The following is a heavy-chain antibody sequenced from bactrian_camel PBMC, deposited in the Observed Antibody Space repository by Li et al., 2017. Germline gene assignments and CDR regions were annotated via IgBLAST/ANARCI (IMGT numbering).Heavy chain of an antibody. D-gene: IGHD2*01. Sequence: HVQLVESGGGSVQAGGSLRLSCTASGHTYSNYCMGWFHQTPGTEREAVATIDPDGSTSYAEHVKGRFTISQDTPKNTVYLQMNSLKPEDSAVYYCAAESRTSIGGIPIYGGGLGYRGQGTQVTVS. J-gene: IGHJ4*01. CDR1: GHTYSNYC. V-gene: IGHV3S53*01. CDR2: IDPDGST. CDR3: AAESRTSIGGIPIYGGGLGY.